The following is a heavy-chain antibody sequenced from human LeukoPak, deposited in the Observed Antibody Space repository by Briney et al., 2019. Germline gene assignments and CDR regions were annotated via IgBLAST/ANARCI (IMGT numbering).Heavy chain of an antibody. CDR2: ISNSGSPI. J-gene: IGHJ4*02. Sequence: PGGSLRLSCATSGFIFSGYEMAWVRRAPGMGLEWVSYISNSGSPIKYGDAVKGRLTISRDNSKNSVYLQMNSLSAEDTALYFCAGGPQYGGSFAYWGQGTLVTVSS. V-gene: IGHV3-48*03. CDR3: AGGPQYGGSFAY. D-gene: IGHD1-26*01. CDR1: GFIFSGYE.